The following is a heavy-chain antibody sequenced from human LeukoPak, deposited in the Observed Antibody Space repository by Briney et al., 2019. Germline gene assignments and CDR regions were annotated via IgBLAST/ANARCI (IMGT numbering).Heavy chain of an antibody. CDR2: ISYDGSNK. Sequence: GSLRLSCAASGFTFSSYAMHWVRQAPGKGLEWVAVISYDGSNKYYADSVKGRFTISRDNSKNTLYLQMNSLRAEDMALYYCAKGSSVLNWNYVDYFDYWGQGTLVTVSS. V-gene: IGHV3-30-3*01. D-gene: IGHD1-7*01. CDR3: AKGSSVLNWNYVDYFDY. CDR1: GFTFSSYA. J-gene: IGHJ4*02.